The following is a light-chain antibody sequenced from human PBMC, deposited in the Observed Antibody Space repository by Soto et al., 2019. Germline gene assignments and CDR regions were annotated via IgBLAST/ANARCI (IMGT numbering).Light chain of an antibody. CDR2: SIN. CDR1: NSNIGSNP. Sequence: QSVLTQPPSASGTPGQRVTISCSGSNSNIGSNPINWYQHLPGTAPKLLIYSINQRPSGVPDRFSGSKSGTSASLAISGLQSEDEANYYCAAWDDSLNGVVFGGGTKLTVL. J-gene: IGLJ3*02. CDR3: AAWDDSLNGVV. V-gene: IGLV1-44*01.